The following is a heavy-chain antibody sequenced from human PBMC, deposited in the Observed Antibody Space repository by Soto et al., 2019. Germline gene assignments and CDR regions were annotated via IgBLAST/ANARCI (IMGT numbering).Heavy chain of an antibody. CDR3: ARDYFYGSGSFSLYYFDS. CDR2: IKQDGIEK. CDR1: GFTFSDFW. D-gene: IGHD3-10*01. V-gene: IGHV3-7*01. J-gene: IGHJ4*02. Sequence: GGSLRLSCAASGFTFSDFWMSWVRQAPGKGLEWEANIKQDGIEKYYVDSVKGRFTISRDNAKNSLYLQMNSLRAEDTAVYYCARDYFYGSGSFSLYYFDSWGQGTPVTVSS.